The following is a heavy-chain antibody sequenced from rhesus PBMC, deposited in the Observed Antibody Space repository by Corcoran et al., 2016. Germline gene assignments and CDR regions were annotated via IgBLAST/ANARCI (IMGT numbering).Heavy chain of an antibody. J-gene: IGHJ6*01. Sequence: QVQLEQWGEGLVKPSENLSLTCAVYGCSISSNYWSWLRPPPGKGLEWIGGIRTGGVPNNNPSLRNLFPIARATSKSQFSLKLSCGPAAETAVYYCARQLSGTYYGLDSWGQGVVVTVSS. CDR3: ARQLSGTYYGLDS. V-gene: IGHV4-160*01. CDR1: GCSISSNY. CDR2: IRTGGVP. D-gene: IGHD1-14*01.